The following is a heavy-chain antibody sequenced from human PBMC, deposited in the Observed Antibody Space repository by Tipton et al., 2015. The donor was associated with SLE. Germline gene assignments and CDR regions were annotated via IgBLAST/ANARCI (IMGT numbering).Heavy chain of an antibody. CDR3: VRVNDSSGYYYVWYFDL. CDR1: GFTFSSYT. J-gene: IGHJ2*01. CDR2: ISSSSSYI. Sequence: SLRLSCAASGFTFSSYTMNWVRQAPGKGLEWVSSISSSSSYIYYADSVKGRFTISRDNAKNSLYLQMNSLRAEDTAVYYCVRVNDSSGYYYVWYFDLWGRGTLVTVSS. D-gene: IGHD3-22*01. V-gene: IGHV3-21*01.